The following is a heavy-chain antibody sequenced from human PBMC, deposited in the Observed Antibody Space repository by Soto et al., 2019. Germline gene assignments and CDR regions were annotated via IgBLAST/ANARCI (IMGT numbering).Heavy chain of an antibody. CDR3: ARRDPYYFDY. D-gene: IGHD2-21*02. Sequence: SETLSLTCAVDGWSFSGYYWSWIRQPPGKGLEWIGEINHSGSTNYNPSLKSRVTISVDTSKNQFSLKLSSVTAADTAVYYCARRDPYYFDYWAREPWSPSPQ. CDR1: GWSFSGYY. J-gene: IGHJ4*02. V-gene: IGHV4-34*01. CDR2: INHSGST.